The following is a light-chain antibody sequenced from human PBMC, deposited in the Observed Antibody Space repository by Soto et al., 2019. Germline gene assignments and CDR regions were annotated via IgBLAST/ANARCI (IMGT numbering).Light chain of an antibody. CDR2: AAS. Sequence: DIQMTQSPSSLSASVGDRVTITCRASQSISSYLNWYQQKPGKAPKLLIYAASSLQSGVPSRFSGSGSGPDVTLTISSLQPEDFATYYCQQSYSTFWTFGQGTKVEIK. V-gene: IGKV1-39*01. CDR1: QSISSY. CDR3: QQSYSTFWT. J-gene: IGKJ1*01.